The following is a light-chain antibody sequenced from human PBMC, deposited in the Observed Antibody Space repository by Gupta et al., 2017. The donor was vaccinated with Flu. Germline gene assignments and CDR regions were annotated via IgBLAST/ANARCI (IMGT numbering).Light chain of an antibody. CDR1: QSVSSY. V-gene: IGKV3-11*01. CDR3: QQRSNWPLT. CDR2: DAS. J-gene: IGKJ4*01. Sequence: ELVFTQSPATLSLSTGERATLSCRASQSVSSYLAWYQQKPGQAPRLLIYDASNRATGIPARFSGSGSGTDFTLTISSLEPEDFAVYYCQQRSNWPLTFGGGTKVEIK.